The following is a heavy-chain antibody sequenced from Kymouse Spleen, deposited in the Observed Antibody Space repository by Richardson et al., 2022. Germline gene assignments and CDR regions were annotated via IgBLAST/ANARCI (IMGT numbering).Heavy chain of an antibody. Sequence: QVQLQQWGAGLLKPSETLSLTCAVYGGSFSGYYWSWIRQPPGKGLEWIGEINHSGSTNYNPSLKSRVTISVDTSKNQFSLKLSSVTAADTAVYYCARSYYYGSGSYYDYWGQGTLVTVSS. J-gene: IGHJ4*02. CDR2: INHSGST. D-gene: IGHD3-10*01. V-gene: IGHV4-34*01. CDR1: GGSFSGYY. CDR3: ARSYYYGSGSYYDY.